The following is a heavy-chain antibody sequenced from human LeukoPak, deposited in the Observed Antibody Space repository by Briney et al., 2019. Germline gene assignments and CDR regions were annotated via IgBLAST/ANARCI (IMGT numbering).Heavy chain of an antibody. CDR1: GFTVSSNY. V-gene: IGHV3-66*01. CDR3: ARAGLSWFGEPYYDY. Sequence: PGGSLRLSCAASGFTVSSNYMSWVRQAPGKGLEWVSVIYSGGSTYYADSVKGRFTISRDNSKNTLYLQMNSLSAEDTAVYYCARAGLSWFGEPYYDYWGQGTLVTVSA. D-gene: IGHD3-10*01. CDR2: IYSGGST. J-gene: IGHJ4*02.